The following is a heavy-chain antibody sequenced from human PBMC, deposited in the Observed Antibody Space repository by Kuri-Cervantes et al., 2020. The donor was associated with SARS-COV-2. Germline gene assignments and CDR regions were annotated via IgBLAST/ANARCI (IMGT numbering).Heavy chain of an antibody. J-gene: IGHJ6*03. V-gene: IGHV4-59*08. CDR1: GGSFSNYY. CDR2: IYYSGST. D-gene: IGHD3-10*01. Sequence: ESLKISCAVYGGSFSNYYWSRIRQPPGKGLEWIGHIYYSGSTNYNPSLKSRVTISLDTSKNQFSLKPTSLTAAATAVNYCARHGATRWFYYYYMDVWGKGTTVTVSS. CDR3: ARHGATRWFYYYYMDV.